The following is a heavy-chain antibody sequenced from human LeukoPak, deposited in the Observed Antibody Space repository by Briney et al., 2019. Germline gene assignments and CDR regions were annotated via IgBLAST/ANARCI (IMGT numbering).Heavy chain of an antibody. CDR2: ISYDGSNK. CDR1: GFTFSSYA. Sequence: GGSLRLSCAASGFTFSSYAMHWVRQAPGKGLEWVAVISYDGSNKYYADSVKGRFTISRDNSKNTLYLQMNSLRAEDTAVYYCARGGGAVAADYWGEGTLVTVSS. D-gene: IGHD6-19*01. CDR3: ARGGGAVAADY. V-gene: IGHV3-30-3*01. J-gene: IGHJ4*02.